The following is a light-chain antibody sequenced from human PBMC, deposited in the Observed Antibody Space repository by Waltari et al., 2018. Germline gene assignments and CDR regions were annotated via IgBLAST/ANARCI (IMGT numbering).Light chain of an antibody. J-gene: IGKJ1*01. Sequence: DIQMPQYPSSLSASVGDRVTITCRASQSISNYLNWYQQKPGKAPKFLIYAASSLQSGVPSRFSGSGSGTDFTLTISSLQPEDFATYYCQQSYSTLKTFGQGTKVEIK. CDR3: QQSYSTLKT. CDR1: QSISNY. V-gene: IGKV1-39*01. CDR2: AAS.